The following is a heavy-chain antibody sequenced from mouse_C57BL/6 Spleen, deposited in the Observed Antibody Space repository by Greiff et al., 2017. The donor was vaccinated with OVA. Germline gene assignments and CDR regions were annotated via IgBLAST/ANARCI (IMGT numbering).Heavy chain of an antibody. D-gene: IGHD3-2*02. V-gene: IGHV1-47*01. CDR2: FHPYNDDT. CDR3: ARTVDSSGYGPFAY. CDR1: GYTFTTYP. Sequence: QVQLKESGAELVKPGASVKMSCKASGYTFTTYPIEWMKQNHGKSLEWIGNFHPYNDDTKYNEKFKGKATLTVEKSSSTVYLELSRLTSDDSAVYYCARTVDSSGYGPFAYWGQGTLVTVSA. J-gene: IGHJ3*01.